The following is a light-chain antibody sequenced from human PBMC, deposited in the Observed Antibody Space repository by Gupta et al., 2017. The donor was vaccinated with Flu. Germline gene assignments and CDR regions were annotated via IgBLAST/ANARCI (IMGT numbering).Light chain of an antibody. CDR2: WAS. CDR3: QQYYSAQWT. V-gene: IGKV4-1*01. CDR1: QSFLYSSNNKNY. Sequence: NCKSSQSFLYSSNNKNYLAWYQQKPGQPPKLLIYWASTRESGVPDRFSGSGSGTDFTLTISSLQAEDVAVYHCQQYYSAQWTFGQGTKVEIK. J-gene: IGKJ1*01.